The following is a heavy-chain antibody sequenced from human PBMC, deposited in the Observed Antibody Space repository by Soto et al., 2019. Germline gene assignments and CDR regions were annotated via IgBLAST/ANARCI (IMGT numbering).Heavy chain of an antibody. CDR2: ISTYNGNT. J-gene: IGHJ5*02. D-gene: IGHD2-2*02. Sequence: ASVKVSCKASGYTFTSYGISWVRQAPGQGLEWMGWISTYNGNTNYAQKLQGRVTMTTGTSTSTAYMELRSLRSDDTAVYYCARVGDCSSTSCYTYWFDPWGQGTLVTVSS. CDR1: GYTFTSYG. CDR3: ARVGDCSSTSCYTYWFDP. V-gene: IGHV1-18*04.